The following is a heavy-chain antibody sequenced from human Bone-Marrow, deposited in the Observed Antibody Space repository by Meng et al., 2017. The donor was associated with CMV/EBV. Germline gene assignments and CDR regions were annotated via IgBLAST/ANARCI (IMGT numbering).Heavy chain of an antibody. CDR1: GFTFSSYG. D-gene: IGHD3-3*01. CDR3: AKVGGLWSGYIDY. J-gene: IGHJ4*02. Sequence: GESLKISCAASGFTFSSYGMHWVRQAPGKGLEWVAFIRYDGSNKYYADSVKGRFTISRDNSKNTLYLQMNSLRAEDTAVYYCAKVGGLWSGYIDYWGEATLAASSS. CDR2: IRYDGSNK. V-gene: IGHV3-30*02.